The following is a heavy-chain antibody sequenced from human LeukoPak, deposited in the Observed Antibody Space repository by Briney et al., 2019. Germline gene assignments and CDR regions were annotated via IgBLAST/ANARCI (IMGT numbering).Heavy chain of an antibody. CDR3: TRRDCSGGSCSYVDY. CDR1: GFDFSGFY. Sequence: GGSLRLSCAASGFDFSGFYMHWVRQASGRGLEWVGLIRSKPSSYTTVYAASVKGRFTISRDDSKNTAYLQMNSLKAEDTAVYYCTRRDCSGGSCSYVDYWGQGTLVTVSS. CDR2: IRSKPSSYTT. J-gene: IGHJ4*02. V-gene: IGHV3-73*01. D-gene: IGHD2-15*01.